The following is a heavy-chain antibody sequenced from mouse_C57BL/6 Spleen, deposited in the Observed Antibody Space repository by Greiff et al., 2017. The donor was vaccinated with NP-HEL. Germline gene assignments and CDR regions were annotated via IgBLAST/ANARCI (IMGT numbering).Heavy chain of an antibody. CDR3: AIIYDGYYGAMDY. Sequence: VQLQQSGPELVKPGASVKISCKASGYTFTDYYMNWVKQSHGKSLEWIGDINPNNGGTSYNQKFKGKATLTVDKSSSTAYMELRSLTSEDSAVYYCAIIYDGYYGAMDYWGQGTSVTVSS. J-gene: IGHJ4*01. CDR2: INPNNGGT. V-gene: IGHV1-26*01. D-gene: IGHD2-3*01. CDR1: GYTFTDYY.